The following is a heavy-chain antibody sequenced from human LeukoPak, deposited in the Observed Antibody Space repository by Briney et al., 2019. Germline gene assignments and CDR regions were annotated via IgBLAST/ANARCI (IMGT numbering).Heavy chain of an antibody. CDR2: IWYDGTQQ. V-gene: IGHV3-33*08. J-gene: IGHJ6*02. D-gene: IGHD5-12*01. CDR3: ARDVMSGRGYDPHYGMDV. CDR1: GFTFSSFG. Sequence: GGSLRFSCAASGFTFSSFGMHWVRQAPGKGLEWVAVIWYDGTQQYYADSVKGRFTISRDNSKNTLYLQMNTLRAEDTAVYYCARDVMSGRGYDPHYGMDVWGRGTTVTVSS.